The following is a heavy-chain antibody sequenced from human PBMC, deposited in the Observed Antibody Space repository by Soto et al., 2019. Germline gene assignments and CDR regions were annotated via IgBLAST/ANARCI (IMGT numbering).Heavy chain of an antibody. CDR2: FDPEDGET. CDR3: ATSKPLASYYDFWSGFPFDY. CDR1: GYTLTELS. D-gene: IGHD3-3*01. V-gene: IGHV1-24*01. J-gene: IGHJ4*02. Sequence: GASVKVSCKVSGYTLTELSMHWVRQAPGKGLEWMGGFDPEDGETIYAQKFQGRVTMTEDTSTDKAYMELSSLRSEDTAVYYCATSKPLASYYDFWSGFPFDYWGQGTLVTVS.